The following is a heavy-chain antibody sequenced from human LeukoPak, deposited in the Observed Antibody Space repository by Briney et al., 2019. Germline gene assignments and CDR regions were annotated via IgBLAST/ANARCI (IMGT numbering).Heavy chain of an antibody. CDR3: ARDSRGVQRVPSIDY. D-gene: IGHD6-13*01. V-gene: IGHV3-11*01. Sequence: GGSLRLSCTASGFTFRDFFMTWIRQTPGKGLEWVSYIGSGDNTICYADSVKGRFTISRDNARNSVFLHMNSLRGEDTAVYYCARDSRGVQRVPSIDYWGQGNLVTVSS. CDR2: IGSGDNTI. CDR1: GFTFRDFF. J-gene: IGHJ4*02.